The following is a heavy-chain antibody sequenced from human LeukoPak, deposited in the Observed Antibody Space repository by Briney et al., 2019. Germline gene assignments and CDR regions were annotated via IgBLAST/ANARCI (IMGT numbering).Heavy chain of an antibody. CDR3: ARVPSIAARPGYFQH. J-gene: IGHJ1*01. CDR1: GVSISSYY. D-gene: IGHD6-6*01. CDR2: IYYSGST. V-gene: IGHV4-59*01. Sequence: SETLSLTCTVSGVSISSYYWSWIRQPPGKGLEWIGHIYYSGSTNYNPSLKSRVTISVDTSKNQFSLKLSSVTAADTAVYYCARVPSIAARPGYFQHWGQGTLVTVSS.